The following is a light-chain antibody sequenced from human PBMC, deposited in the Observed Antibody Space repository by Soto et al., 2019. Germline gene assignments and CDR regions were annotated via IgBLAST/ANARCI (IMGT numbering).Light chain of an antibody. CDR2: EVS. J-gene: IGLJ2*01. CDR3: SSYAGSNIVV. Sequence: QSALTQPPSASGSPGQSVTISCTGTSSDVGGYNFVSWYQQHPGKAPKLMIYEVSERPSGVTDRFSGSKSGNTASLTVSCLQAEDEADYYCSSYAGSNIVVFGGGTKLTVL. CDR1: SSDVGGYNF. V-gene: IGLV2-8*01.